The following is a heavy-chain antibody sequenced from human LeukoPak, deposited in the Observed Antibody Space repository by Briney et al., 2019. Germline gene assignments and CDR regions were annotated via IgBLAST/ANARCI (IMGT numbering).Heavy chain of an antibody. CDR3: ARDDNWNDKPFDH. Sequence: GGSLRLYCTASGITFSHYTMNWVRQSQGNGLASVSSISTSSSFIHYADSVKGRFTISRDNANSSLSLQMNRLTAEDTALYYCARDDNWNDKPFDHWGQGALVTVSS. J-gene: IGHJ4*02. D-gene: IGHD1-20*01. V-gene: IGHV3-21*01. CDR2: ISTSSSFI. CDR1: GITFSHYT.